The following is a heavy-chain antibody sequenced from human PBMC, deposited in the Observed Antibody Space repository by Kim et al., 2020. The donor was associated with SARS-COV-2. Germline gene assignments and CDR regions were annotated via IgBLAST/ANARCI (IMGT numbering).Heavy chain of an antibody. CDR2: INHSGST. CDR3: ARSCLNLGRTEKVCRTAHFDY. J-gene: IGHJ4*02. V-gene: IGHV4-34*01. D-gene: IGHD1-1*01. Sequence: SETLSLTCAVYGGSFSGYYWSWIRQPPGKGLEWIGEINHSGSTNYNPSLKSRVTISVDTSKNQFSLKLSSVTAADTAVYYCARSCLNLGRTEKVCRTAHFDYWGQGTLVTVSS. CDR1: GGSFSGYY.